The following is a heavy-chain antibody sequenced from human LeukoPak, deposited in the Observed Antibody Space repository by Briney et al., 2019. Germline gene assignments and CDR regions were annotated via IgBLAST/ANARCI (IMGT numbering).Heavy chain of an antibody. CDR2: IRYDGSNK. D-gene: IGHD5-18*01. J-gene: IGHJ4*02. V-gene: IGHV3-30*02. Sequence: GGSLRLSCAASGFTFSSYGMHWVRQAPGKGLEWVAFIRYDGSNKYYADSVKGRFTISRDNSKNTLYLQMNSLRAEDTAVYYCASGIYSYGPGGDYFDYWGQGTLVTVSS. CDR1: GFTFSSYG. CDR3: ASGIYSYGPGGDYFDY.